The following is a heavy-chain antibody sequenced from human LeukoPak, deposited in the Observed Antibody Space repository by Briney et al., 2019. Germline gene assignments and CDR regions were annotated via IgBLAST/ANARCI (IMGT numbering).Heavy chain of an antibody. Sequence: QPGGSLRLSCAASGFTFNSYAMSWVRQAQGKGLEWVSATSGSGGSTYYADSVKGRFTISRDNSKNTLYLQMNSLRAEDTAVYYCAKCYYDSSGYYFGAFDIWGQGTMVTVSS. D-gene: IGHD3-22*01. CDR3: AKCYYDSSGYYFGAFDI. CDR2: TSGSGGST. J-gene: IGHJ3*02. CDR1: GFTFNSYA. V-gene: IGHV3-23*01.